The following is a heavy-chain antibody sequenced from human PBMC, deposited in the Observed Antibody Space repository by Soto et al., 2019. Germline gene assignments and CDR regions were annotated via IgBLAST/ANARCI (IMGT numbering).Heavy chain of an antibody. J-gene: IGHJ6*02. D-gene: IGHD2-2*02. CDR2: ISAYNGNT. CDR1: GYTFTSYG. V-gene: IGHV1-18*01. CDR3: AREWIVVVPAAISYYYYYGIDV. Sequence: QVQLVQSGAEVKKPGASVKVSCKASGYTFTSYGISWVRQAPGQGLEWMGWISAYNGNTNYAQKLQGRVTMTTDTSTSTAYMELRSLRSDDTAVYYCAREWIVVVPAAISYYYYYGIDVRGQGTTVTVSS.